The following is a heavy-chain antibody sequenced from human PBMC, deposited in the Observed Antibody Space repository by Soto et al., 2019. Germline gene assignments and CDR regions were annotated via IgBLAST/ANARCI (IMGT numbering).Heavy chain of an antibody. Sequence: QVQLAESGGGVVQPGRSLRLSCAASGFTFRSYGMHWVRQAPGKGLEWVALMSFDGSNKYYADSVRGRFTISSDNSKSTLYLQMDILRPEDTAVYYCAKEFGWELQLSHPYYNSGMDVWGQGTTVTVSS. CDR1: GFTFRSYG. V-gene: IGHV3-30*18. CDR2: MSFDGSNK. J-gene: IGHJ6*02. D-gene: IGHD1-1*01. CDR3: AKEFGWELQLSHPYYNSGMDV.